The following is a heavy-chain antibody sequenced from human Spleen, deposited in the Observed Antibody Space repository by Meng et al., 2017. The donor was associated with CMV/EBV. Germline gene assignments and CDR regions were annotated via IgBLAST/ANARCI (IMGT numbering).Heavy chain of an antibody. Sequence: SETLSLTCAVYGGSFSGYYWSWIRQPPGKGLEWIGEINHSGRTNYNPSLKSRVTISVETSKNQFSPKLSSVTAADTAVYYCARGLVGDIVLMVYSIPYFDYWGQGTLVTVSS. CDR2: INHSGRT. D-gene: IGHD2-8*01. CDR1: GGSFSGYY. CDR3: ARGLVGDIVLMVYSIPYFDY. V-gene: IGHV4-34*01. J-gene: IGHJ4*02.